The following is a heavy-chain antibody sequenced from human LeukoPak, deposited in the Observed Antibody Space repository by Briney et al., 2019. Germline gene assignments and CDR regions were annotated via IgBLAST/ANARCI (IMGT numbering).Heavy chain of an antibody. D-gene: IGHD1-26*01. V-gene: IGHV3-23*01. CDR2: ISGSGGST. Sequence: GGSLRLSCAASGFTFSSYAMSWVRQAPGKGLEWVSAISGSGGSTYYADSVKGRFTISRDNSKNTLYLQMNSLRAEDTAVYYRAKVSGSYPTFDYWGQGTLVTVSS. CDR3: AKVSGSYPTFDY. J-gene: IGHJ4*02. CDR1: GFTFSSYA.